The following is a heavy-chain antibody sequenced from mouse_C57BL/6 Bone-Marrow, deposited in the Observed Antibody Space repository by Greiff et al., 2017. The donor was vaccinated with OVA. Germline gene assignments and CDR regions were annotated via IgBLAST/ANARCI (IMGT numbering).Heavy chain of an antibody. CDR3: ARGGSNWRAFWYFDV. D-gene: IGHD2-5*01. CDR1: GYSITSGYY. CDR2: ISYDGSN. Sequence: EVKLQESGPGLVKPSQSLSLTCSVTGYSITSGYYWNWIRQFPGNKLEWMGYISYDGSNNYNPSLKNRISITRDTSKNQFFLKLNSVTTEDTATYYCARGGSNWRAFWYFDVWGTGTTVTVSS. V-gene: IGHV3-6*01. J-gene: IGHJ1*03.